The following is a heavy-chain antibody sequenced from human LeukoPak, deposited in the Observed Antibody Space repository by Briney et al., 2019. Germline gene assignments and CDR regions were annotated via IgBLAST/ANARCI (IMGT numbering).Heavy chain of an antibody. CDR1: GGSISSGDYY. J-gene: IGHJ6*03. CDR2: IYYSGST. D-gene: IGHD3-22*01. CDR3: ARVMVFPFYYDSSGYYYVPLYYYYMDV. V-gene: IGHV4-61*08. Sequence: SETLSLTCTVSGGSISSGDYYWSWIRQPPGKGLEWIGYIYYSGSTNYNPSLKSRVTISVDTSKNQFSLKLSSVTAADTAVYYCARVMVFPFYYDSSGYYYVPLYYYYMDVWGKGTTVTVSS.